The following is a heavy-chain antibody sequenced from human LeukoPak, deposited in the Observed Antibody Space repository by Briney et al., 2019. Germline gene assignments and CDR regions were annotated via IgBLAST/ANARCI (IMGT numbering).Heavy chain of an antibody. Sequence: SETLSLTCTVSGGSISSSSYYWGWIRQPPGKGLEWIGSIYYSGSTYYNPSLKSRVTISVDTSKNQFSLKLSSVTAADTAVYYCARVGVATIERGFVYWGQGTLVTVSS. V-gene: IGHV4-39*07. CDR2: IYYSGST. D-gene: IGHD5-12*01. J-gene: IGHJ4*02. CDR3: ARVGVATIERGFVY. CDR1: GGSISSSSYY.